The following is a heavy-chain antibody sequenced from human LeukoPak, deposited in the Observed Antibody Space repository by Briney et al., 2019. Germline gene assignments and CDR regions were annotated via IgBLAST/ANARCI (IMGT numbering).Heavy chain of an antibody. J-gene: IGHJ4*02. CDR2: ISSDGTNT. CDR1: GFTFSSYA. CDR3: TRGPPDGSGNYYPGDF. D-gene: IGHD3-10*01. V-gene: IGHV3-74*01. Sequence: GRSLRLSCAASGFTFSSYAMHWVRQAPGKGLVWVSRISSDGTNTNYADSVKGRFTISRDNAKNTLYLQMNSLRVEDTAVYYCTRGPPDGSGNYYPGDFWGQGTLVTVSS.